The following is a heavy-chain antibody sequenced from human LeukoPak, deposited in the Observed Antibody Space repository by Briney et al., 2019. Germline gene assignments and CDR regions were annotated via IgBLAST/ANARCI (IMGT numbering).Heavy chain of an antibody. V-gene: IGHV1-8*03. CDR2: MNPNSGNT. J-gene: IGHJ6*03. D-gene: IGHD3-3*01. CDR1: GYTFTSYD. Sequence: ASVKVSCKASGYTFTSYDINWVRQATGQGLEWMGWMNPNSGNTGYAQKFQGRVTITRNTSISTAYMELSSLRSEDTAVYYCARAGITIFGVASYYMDVWGKGTRVTVSS. CDR3: ARAGITIFGVASYYMDV.